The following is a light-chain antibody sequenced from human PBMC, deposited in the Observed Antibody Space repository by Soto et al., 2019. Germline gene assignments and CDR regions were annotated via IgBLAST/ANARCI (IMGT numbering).Light chain of an antibody. Sequence: EIALTQSPGNMALSSWEVSTRSCSSSQSVSSIYLAWSQQKPGQAPRLLIYGASSRATGITDRFSGSGSGTDFTLTISRLEPEDYAVYYCHQYGSSLGTFGQGTKVDIK. CDR1: QSVSSIY. CDR3: HQYGSSLGT. V-gene: IGKV3-20*01. J-gene: IGKJ2*01. CDR2: GAS.